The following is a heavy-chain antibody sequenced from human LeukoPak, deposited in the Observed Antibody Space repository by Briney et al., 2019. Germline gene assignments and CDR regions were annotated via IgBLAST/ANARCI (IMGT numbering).Heavy chain of an antibody. J-gene: IGHJ4*02. CDR1: GFTFSTYA. Sequence: PGGSLRLSCAASGFTFSTYALHWVRQAPGKGLEWVAVISYDGSNKYYADSVKGRFTISRDSSKNTLHLQMNSLRAEDTAVYYCARDMRGVVPAAILGYFDYWGQGTLVTVSS. CDR3: ARDMRGVVPAAILGYFDY. D-gene: IGHD2-2*01. CDR2: ISYDGSNK. V-gene: IGHV3-30-3*01.